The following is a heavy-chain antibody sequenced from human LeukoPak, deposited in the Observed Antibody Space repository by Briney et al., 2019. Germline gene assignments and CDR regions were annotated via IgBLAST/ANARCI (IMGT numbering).Heavy chain of an antibody. CDR3: AKMPGDFWSAFYHYFDF. D-gene: IGHD3-3*01. Sequence: PERSLRLSCAASGFSFSSYGMHWVRQAPGKGLEWVALTSYDGSNKYYGDSVKGRFTISRDNSKNTLYLQMNSLRAQDTAVYYCAKMPGDFWSAFYHYFDFWGQGTLVTVSS. J-gene: IGHJ4*02. CDR1: GFSFSSYG. V-gene: IGHV3-30*18. CDR2: TSYDGSNK.